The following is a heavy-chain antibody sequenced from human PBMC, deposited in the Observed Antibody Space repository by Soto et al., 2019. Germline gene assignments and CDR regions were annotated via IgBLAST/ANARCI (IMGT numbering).Heavy chain of an antibody. V-gene: IGHV4-61*01. CDR2: TYYSGST. Sequence: QVQLQESGPGLVKPSETLSLTCTVSGVSVSSGSYYWSWIRQPPVKGLEWIGYTYYSGSTNYNPSLTKRVTRSVDTSKNQFSLKLSSVTAADTAVYYCARDSEVQRESGWFDPWGQGTLVTVSS. CDR1: GVSVSSGSYY. D-gene: IGHD1-1*01. CDR3: ARDSEVQRESGWFDP. J-gene: IGHJ5*02.